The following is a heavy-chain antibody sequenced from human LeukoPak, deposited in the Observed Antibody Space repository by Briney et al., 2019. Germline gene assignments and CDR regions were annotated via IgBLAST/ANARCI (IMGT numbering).Heavy chain of an antibody. CDR3: ARDRYYDFWSGYYPPPRHLES. V-gene: IGHV3-7*01. CDR1: GFTFSNFW. CDR2: IKEDGTDR. Sequence: TGGSLRLSCAASGFTFSNFWMSWVRQAPGKGLEWAANIKEDGTDRYYVDFVKGRFTISRDNSKNSMYLQMTSLRPEDTAVYYCARDRYYDFWSGYYPPPRHLESWGQGTLVTVSS. D-gene: IGHD3-3*01. J-gene: IGHJ4*02.